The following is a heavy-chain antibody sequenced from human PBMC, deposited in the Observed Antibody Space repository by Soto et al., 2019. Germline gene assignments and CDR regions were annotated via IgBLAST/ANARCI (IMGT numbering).Heavy chain of an antibody. CDR2: ITTDKGKT. V-gene: IGHV1-18*01. Sequence: QVQLVQSGPEVKKPGASVKVSCKTSGYTFTSYGISWVRQAPGQGLEWMGWITTDKGKTTYAQKFQGRVTMTTDTPTSTGYMELRSLRSDDTAVYYCATRSPAFDYWGQGTLVTVSS. CDR1: GYTFTSYG. CDR3: ATRSPAFDY. J-gene: IGHJ4*02.